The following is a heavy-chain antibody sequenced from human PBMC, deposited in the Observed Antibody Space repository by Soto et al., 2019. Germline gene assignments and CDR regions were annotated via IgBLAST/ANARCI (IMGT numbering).Heavy chain of an antibody. J-gene: IGHJ6*02. V-gene: IGHV3-30-3*01. Sequence: QVQLVESGGGVVQPGRSLRLSCAASGFTFSSYAMHWVRQAPGKGLEWVAVISYDGSNKYYADSVKGRFTISRDNSKNTLYLQMNSLRAEDTAVYYCARDSLIPLYYYYYGMDVWGQGTTVTVSS. CDR3: ARDSLIPLYYYYYGMDV. CDR1: GFTFSSYA. CDR2: ISYDGSNK. D-gene: IGHD3-16*01.